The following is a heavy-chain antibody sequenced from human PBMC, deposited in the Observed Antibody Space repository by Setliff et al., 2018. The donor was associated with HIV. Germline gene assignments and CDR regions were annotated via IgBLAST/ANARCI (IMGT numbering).Heavy chain of an antibody. CDR1: GFGFTFSSYC. V-gene: IGHV3-21*01. CDR2: ISYGSTYI. CDR3: ARVFWYGLPQIYYYMDV. Sequence: GGSLRLSCVASGFGFTFSSYCMDWFRQAPGKGLEWVSSISYGSTYIYQSDSVRGRFTISRDDAKKSLYLQMNSLGAEDTAVYYCARVFWYGLPQIYYYMDVWGKGTTVTVSS. J-gene: IGHJ6*03. D-gene: IGHD2-8*02.